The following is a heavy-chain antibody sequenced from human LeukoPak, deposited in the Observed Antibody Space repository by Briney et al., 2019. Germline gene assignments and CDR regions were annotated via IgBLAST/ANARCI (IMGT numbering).Heavy chain of an antibody. V-gene: IGHV3-23*01. CDR1: GFTFSSYA. CDR3: GRGEGYGDPFDY. D-gene: IGHD4-17*01. CDR2: ISGSGGST. J-gene: IGHJ4*02. Sequence: GGSLRLSCAASGFTFSSYAMSWVRQAPGKGLEWVSAISGSGGSTYYADSVKGRFTISRDNSKNTLYPQMNSLRAEDTAVYYCGRGEGYGDPFDYWGQGTLVTVSS.